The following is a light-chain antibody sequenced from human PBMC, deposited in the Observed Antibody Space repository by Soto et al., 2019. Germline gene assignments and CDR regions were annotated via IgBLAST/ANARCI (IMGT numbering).Light chain of an antibody. CDR1: QSITSRY. V-gene: IGKV3-20*01. J-gene: IGKJ1*01. CDR2: GAY. Sequence: VVSLSPATLSLSKGQRATLPCRASQSITSRYLDCYQKKPGQARRLLIDGAYCRATGIPDRFSGSGSGTDFNLTISRLEPEDFAVYYCQQYDSWTFGQGTKVDI. CDR3: QQYDSWT.